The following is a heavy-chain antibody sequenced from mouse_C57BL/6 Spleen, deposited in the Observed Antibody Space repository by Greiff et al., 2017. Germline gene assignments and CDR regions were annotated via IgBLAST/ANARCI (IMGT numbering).Heavy chain of an antibody. CDR3: ARILGDITTVVATVDY. CDR2: IYPRSGNT. D-gene: IGHD1-1*01. CDR1: GYTFTSYG. Sequence: VQLQQSGAELARPGASVKLSCKASGYTFTSYGISWVKQRTGQGLEWIGGIYPRSGNTYYNEQFKGKATLTADKSSSTAYMELRSLTSEDSAVYFCARILGDITTVVATVDYWGQGTTLTVSS. J-gene: IGHJ2*01. V-gene: IGHV1-81*01.